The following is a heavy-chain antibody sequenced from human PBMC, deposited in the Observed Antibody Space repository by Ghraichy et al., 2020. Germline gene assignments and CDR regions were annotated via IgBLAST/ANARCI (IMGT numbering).Heavy chain of an antibody. J-gene: IGHJ6*02. Sequence: WGSLRLSCTPSGFFFNKYAMSWVRLAPGKGLEWVSSLSGRTTYYIDSVKGRFTISRDDSKNTLDLQMDSLRAEDTAVYYCVRDLQTTNFNFYFYAMNIWGQGTTVTVSS. D-gene: IGHD4/OR15-4a*01. CDR2: LSGRTT. V-gene: IGHV3-23*01. CDR1: GFFFNKYA. CDR3: VRDLQTTNFNFYFYAMNI.